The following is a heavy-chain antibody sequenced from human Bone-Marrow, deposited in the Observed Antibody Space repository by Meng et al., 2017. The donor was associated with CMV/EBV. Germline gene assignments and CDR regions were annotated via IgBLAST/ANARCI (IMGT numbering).Heavy chain of an antibody. CDR1: GFTFRSYW. CDR3: ARGGQWLVPEFDI. CDR2: IKQDGGEK. J-gene: IGHJ3*02. D-gene: IGHD6-19*01. V-gene: IGHV3-7*04. Sequence: GESLKISCAVSGFTFRSYWMSWVRQAPGKGLEWVANIKQDGGEKYYVDSVKGRFTISRDNAKNSLYLQMNSLRTEDTAVYYCARGGQWLVPEFDIWGQGTMVTVSS.